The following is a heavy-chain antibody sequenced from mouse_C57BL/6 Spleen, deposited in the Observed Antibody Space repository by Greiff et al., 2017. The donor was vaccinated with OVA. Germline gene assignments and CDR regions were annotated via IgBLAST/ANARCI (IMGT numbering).Heavy chain of an antibody. J-gene: IGHJ2*01. CDR1: GYAFSSSW. Sequence: QVQLQQSGPELVKPGASVKISCKASGYAFSSSWMNWVKQRPGKGLEWIGRIYPGDGDTNYNGKFKGKATLTADKSSSTAYMQLSSLTSEDSAVYFCARGDPFFDDWGQGTTLTVSS. V-gene: IGHV1-82*01. CDR3: ARGDPFFDD. CDR2: IYPGDGDT.